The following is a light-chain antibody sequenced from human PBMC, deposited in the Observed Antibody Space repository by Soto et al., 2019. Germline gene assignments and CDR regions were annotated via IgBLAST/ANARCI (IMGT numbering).Light chain of an antibody. Sequence: EIVLTQSPATLSLSPGERATLSCGASQSISSNSFAWYQQQPGLAPRLLIYDASSSATGIPDRFSGSGTGIDFTLTIRRLEHEDFFVYYCQQNCSSLTFGRGTKVEIK. CDR3: QQNCSSLT. CDR2: DAS. CDR1: QSISSNS. V-gene: IGKV3D-20*01. J-gene: IGKJ4*01.